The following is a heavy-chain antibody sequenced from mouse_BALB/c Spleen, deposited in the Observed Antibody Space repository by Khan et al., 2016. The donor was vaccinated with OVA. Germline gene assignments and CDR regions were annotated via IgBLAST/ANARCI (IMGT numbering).Heavy chain of an antibody. Sequence: EVELVESGGGLVQPGGSRKLSCAASGFTFTSYGMHWVRQAPEKGLEWVAYISGDSNTIYYADTVKGRFTISRDNPKNTLFLQMTSLMSEDTARYYCAASYFCGCYFDYWGPGTTLTVSS. CDR2: ISGDSNTI. CDR1: GFTFTSYG. CDR3: AASYFCGCYFDY. V-gene: IGHV5-17*02. J-gene: IGHJ2*01. D-gene: IGHD1-1*01.